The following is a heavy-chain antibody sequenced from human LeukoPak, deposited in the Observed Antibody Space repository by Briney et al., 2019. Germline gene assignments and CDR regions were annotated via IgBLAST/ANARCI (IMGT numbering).Heavy chain of an antibody. V-gene: IGHV4-34*01. CDR1: GGSFSGYY. CDR2: INHSGST. J-gene: IGHJ6*02. CDR3: ARGGQNLIVVVPAAMSMDA. Sequence: SETLSLTCAVYGGSFSGYYWSWIRQPPGKGLEWIGEINHSGSTNYNPSLKSRVTISVDTSKNQFSLKLSSVTAADTAVYYCARGGQNLIVVVPAAMSMDAWGQGTTVTVSS. D-gene: IGHD2-2*01.